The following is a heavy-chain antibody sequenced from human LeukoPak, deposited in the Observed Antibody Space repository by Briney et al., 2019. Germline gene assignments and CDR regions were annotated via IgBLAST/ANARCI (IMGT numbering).Heavy chain of an antibody. CDR2: ISSSGSTI. V-gene: IGHV3-48*03. CDR1: GFIFSNYE. CDR3: ARSDEITVADSYYYYAMDV. D-gene: IGHD6-19*01. J-gene: IGHJ6*04. Sequence: GGSLRLSCVASGFIFSNYEVNWVRQAPGKGLEWLSYISSSGSTIYYADCVKGRFTISRDNAKKSLYLQMNSLRAEDTAVYFCARSDEITVADSYYYYAMDVWGKGTTVTVSS.